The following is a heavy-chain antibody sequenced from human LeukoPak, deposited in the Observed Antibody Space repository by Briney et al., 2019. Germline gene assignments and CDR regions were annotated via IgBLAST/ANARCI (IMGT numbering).Heavy chain of an antibody. Sequence: ASVKVSCKASGGTFSSYTISWVRQAPGQGLEWMGRIIPILGIANYAQKFQGRVTITADKSTSTAYMELSSLRSEDTAVYYCARGDFWSGVDCWGQGTLVTVSS. J-gene: IGHJ4*02. CDR2: IIPILGIA. V-gene: IGHV1-69*02. CDR3: ARGDFWSGVDC. CDR1: GGTFSSYT. D-gene: IGHD3-3*01.